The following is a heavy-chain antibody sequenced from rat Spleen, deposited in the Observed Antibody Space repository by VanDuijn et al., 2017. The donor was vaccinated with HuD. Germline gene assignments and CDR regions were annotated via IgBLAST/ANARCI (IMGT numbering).Heavy chain of an antibody. D-gene: IGHD3-5*01. Sequence: QVQLKESGPGLVQPSQTLSLTCTVSGLSLTSNSVSWIRQPPGKGLEWMGVIGSNGGTDYNSAIKSRLSISRDTSKSQVFLKMNSLQTEDTAMYFCARKIVSRGGYFDFWGPGTMVTVSS. CDR1: GLSLTSNS. CDR2: IGSNGGT. V-gene: IGHV2-47*01. J-gene: IGHJ1*01. CDR3: ARKIVSRGGYFDF.